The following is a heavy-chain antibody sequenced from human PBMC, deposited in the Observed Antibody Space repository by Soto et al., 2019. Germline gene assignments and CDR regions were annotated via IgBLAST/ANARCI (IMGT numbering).Heavy chain of an antibody. D-gene: IGHD3-22*01. CDR3: AKDLYYGPSSNYSYGMDV. V-gene: IGHV3-43*01. Sequence: EVQLVESGGVVVQPGGSLRLSCAASGFTFDDYTMHWVRQAPGKGLEWVSLISWDGGSTYYADSVKGRFTISRDNSKNSLYLQMNSLRTEDTALYYCAKDLYYGPSSNYSYGMDVWGQGTTVTVSS. CDR2: ISWDGGST. J-gene: IGHJ6*02. CDR1: GFTFDDYT.